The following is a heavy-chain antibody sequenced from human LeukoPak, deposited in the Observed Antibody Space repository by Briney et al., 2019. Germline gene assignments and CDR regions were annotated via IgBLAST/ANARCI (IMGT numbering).Heavy chain of an antibody. CDR2: ISPSGGST. Sequence: ASVKVSCKAFGYTFTSNYMHWVRQAPGQGPEWMGVISPSGGSTTYAQKFQGRVTLTRDMSTSTDYLELSSLRSEDTAVYYCARDKYYDSSGRPNDAFDIWGQGTMVTVSS. J-gene: IGHJ3*02. CDR1: GYTFTSNY. D-gene: IGHD3-22*01. V-gene: IGHV1-46*01. CDR3: ARDKYYDSSGRPNDAFDI.